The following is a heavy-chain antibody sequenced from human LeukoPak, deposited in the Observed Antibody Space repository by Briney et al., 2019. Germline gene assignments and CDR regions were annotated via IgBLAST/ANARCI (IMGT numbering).Heavy chain of an antibody. CDR2: IKEDGSEK. J-gene: IGHJ4*02. CDR3: ARGYYDSSGYHPFDY. D-gene: IGHD3-22*01. CDR1: GFMFSRYW. Sequence: PGGSLRPSCVASGFMFSRYWMSWVRQAPGKGLEWVANIKEDGSEKYYVDSVKGRFTISRDNAKNSLYLQMNSLRAEDTAVYYCARGYYDSSGYHPFDYWCQGTLVTVSS. V-gene: IGHV3-7*04.